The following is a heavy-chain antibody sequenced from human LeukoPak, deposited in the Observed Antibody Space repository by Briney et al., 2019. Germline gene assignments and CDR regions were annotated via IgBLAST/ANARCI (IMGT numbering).Heavy chain of an antibody. CDR1: GGSISSSSYY. Sequence: SETLSLTCTVSGGSISSSSYYWGWIRQPPGKGPEWIGSIYYSGSTYYNPSLKSRVTISVDTSKNQFSLKLSSVPAADTAVYYCARVSGFGERWFGEPISPPGLGYFDYWGQGTLVTVSS. CDR3: ARVSGFGERWFGEPISPPGLGYFDY. J-gene: IGHJ4*02. V-gene: IGHV4-39*01. CDR2: IYYSGST. D-gene: IGHD3-10*01.